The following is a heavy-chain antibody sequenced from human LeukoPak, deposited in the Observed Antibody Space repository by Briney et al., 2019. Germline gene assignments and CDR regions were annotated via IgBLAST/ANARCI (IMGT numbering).Heavy chain of an antibody. J-gene: IGHJ4*02. Sequence: ASVKASCKASGYTFTGYYMHWVRQAPGQGLERMGRINPNSGGTNYAQKFQGRVTMTRDTSISTAYMELNSLRAEDTALYYCARDSSSWYYFDYWGQGTLVTVSS. CDR2: INPNSGGT. CDR1: GYTFTGYY. CDR3: ARDSSSWYYFDY. D-gene: IGHD6-13*01. V-gene: IGHV1-2*06.